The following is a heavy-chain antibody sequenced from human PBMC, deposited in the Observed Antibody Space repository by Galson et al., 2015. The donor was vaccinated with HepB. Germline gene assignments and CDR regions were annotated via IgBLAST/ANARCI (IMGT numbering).Heavy chain of an antibody. V-gene: IGHV5-10-1*01. CDR1: GYRFANYW. CDR2: IDPSDSYT. D-gene: IGHD6-19*01. Sequence: QSGAEVKKPGESLRISCKGSGYRFANYWITWVRQMPGKGLEWMGRIDPSDSYTNYSPSFQGHVTISTDKSISTAYLQWSSLKASDTAMYYCARLVVAGTQVVDDYWGQGTLVSVSS. CDR3: ARLVVAGTQVVDDY. J-gene: IGHJ4*02.